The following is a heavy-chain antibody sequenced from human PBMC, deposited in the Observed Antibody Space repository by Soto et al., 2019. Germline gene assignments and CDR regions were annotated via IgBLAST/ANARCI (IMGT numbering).Heavy chain of an antibody. J-gene: IGHJ6*02. Sequence: GGSLRLSCAASGFTFSSYWMSWVRQAPGKGLEWVANIKQDGSEKYYVDSVKGRFTISRDNAKNSLYLQMNSLRAEDTAVYCCARVDVAGNYYYCYGMDVSGQGTTVTVSS. D-gene: IGHD6-19*01. CDR3: ARVDVAGNYYYCYGMDV. CDR1: GFTFSSYW. CDR2: IKQDGSEK. V-gene: IGHV3-7*05.